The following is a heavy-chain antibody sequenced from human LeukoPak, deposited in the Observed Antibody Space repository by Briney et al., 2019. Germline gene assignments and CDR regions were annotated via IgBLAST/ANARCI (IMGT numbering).Heavy chain of an antibody. J-gene: IGHJ5*02. V-gene: IGHV4-31*11. D-gene: IGHD6-13*01. CDR2: IYYSGNT. CDR3: ARRIAIANNWFDP. Sequence: PSETLSLTCAVYGGSFSGYYWSWIRQHPGKGLEWIGYIYYSGNTYYNPSLKSRVTISVDTSQNQFSLKLSSVTAADTAVYYCARRIAIANNWFDPWGQGTLVTVSS. CDR1: GGSFSGYY.